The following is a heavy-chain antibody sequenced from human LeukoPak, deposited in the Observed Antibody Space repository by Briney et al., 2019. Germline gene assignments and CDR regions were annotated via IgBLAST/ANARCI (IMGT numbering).Heavy chain of an antibody. D-gene: IGHD2-2*01. V-gene: IGHV1-69*13. Sequence: SVKVSCKASGGTFSSYAISWVRQAPGQGLEWMGGIIPIFGTANYAQKFQGRVTITADESTSTAYMELSSLRSEDTAVYYCARDFEWYCSSTSCPLDYWGQGTLVTVSS. CDR3: ARDFEWYCSSTSCPLDY. CDR1: GGTFSSYA. CDR2: IIPIFGTA. J-gene: IGHJ4*02.